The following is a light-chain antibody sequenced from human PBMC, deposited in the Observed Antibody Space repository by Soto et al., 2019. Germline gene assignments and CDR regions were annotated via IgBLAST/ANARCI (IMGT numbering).Light chain of an antibody. V-gene: IGLV1-47*01. CDR3: AAWDDSLSGQV. CDR1: SSNIGSNY. CDR2: RNN. J-gene: IGLJ2*01. Sequence: QSVLTQPPSASGTPGHRVTISCSGSSSNIGSNYVYWYQQLPGRAPKLLISRNNQRPSGVPDRFSGSKSGTSASLAISGLRSEDEADYYCAAWDDSLSGQVFGGGTKLTVL.